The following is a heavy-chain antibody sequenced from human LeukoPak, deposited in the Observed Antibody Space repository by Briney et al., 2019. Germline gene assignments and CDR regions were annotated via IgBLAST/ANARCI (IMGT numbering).Heavy chain of an antibody. J-gene: IGHJ4*02. Sequence: GSLRLSCAASGFTFSSYSMNWVRQAPGKGLEWVSSISSSSSYIYYADSVKGRFTISRDNAKNSLYLQMNSLRAEDTAVYYCARDEVATTHGFDYWGQGTLVTVSS. D-gene: IGHD5-12*01. CDR1: GFTFSSYS. CDR3: ARDEVATTHGFDY. V-gene: IGHV3-21*04. CDR2: ISSSSSYI.